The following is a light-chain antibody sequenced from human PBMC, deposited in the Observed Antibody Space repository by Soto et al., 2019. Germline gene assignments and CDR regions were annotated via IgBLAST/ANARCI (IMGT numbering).Light chain of an antibody. V-gene: IGLV2-14*01. Sequence: QSALTQPASVSGSPGQSITISCTGTSDDVGGYNYVSWYQQHPGKALKLMVYEVSNRPSGVSNRFSGSKSGNTASLTISGLQADDGADYYCSSYTSSSTVLFGGGTKLTVL. CDR2: EVS. CDR3: SSYTSSSTVL. CDR1: SDDVGGYNY. J-gene: IGLJ2*01.